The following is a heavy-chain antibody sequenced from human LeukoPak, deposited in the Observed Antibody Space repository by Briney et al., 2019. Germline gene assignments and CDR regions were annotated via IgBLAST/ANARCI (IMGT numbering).Heavy chain of an antibody. J-gene: IGHJ4*02. CDR2: ISSSSSTI. D-gene: IGHD5-24*01. CDR1: GFTFSSYS. Sequence: GGSLRLSCAASGFTFSSYSMNWVRQAPGKGLEWVSYISSSSSTIYYADSVKGRFTISRDNAKNSLYLQMNSLRAEDTAVYYCAKDQGLGGDGYNSFDYWGQGTLVTVSS. V-gene: IGHV3-48*01. CDR3: AKDQGLGGDGYNSFDY.